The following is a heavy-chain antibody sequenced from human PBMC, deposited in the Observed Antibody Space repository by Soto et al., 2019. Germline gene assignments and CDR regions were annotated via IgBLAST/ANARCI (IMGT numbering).Heavy chain of an antibody. D-gene: IGHD4-17*01. CDR2: IHASSISNI. CDR1: GFTLSSYH. CDR3: ARDGTTGAANYHYAMDV. V-gene: IGHV3-48*03. Sequence: GGSLRLSCVASGFTLSSYHMDWVRQAPGKGLEWISYIHASSISNIYYADSVKGRFTISRDNAKNSLYLQMDSLRAEDTAVYYCARDGTTGAANYHYAMDVWGQGTTVTVSS. J-gene: IGHJ6*02.